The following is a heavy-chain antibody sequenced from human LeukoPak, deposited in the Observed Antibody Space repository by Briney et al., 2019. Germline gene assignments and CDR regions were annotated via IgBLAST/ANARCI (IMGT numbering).Heavy chain of an antibody. Sequence: GGSLRLSCAASGFTFDDYAMHWVRQAPGKGLEWVSGISWNSGSIGYADSVKGRFTISRDNAKNSLYLQMNSLRAEDTALYYCAKDMAPMAAPLSSYFDYWGQGTLVTVSS. CDR1: GFTFDDYA. CDR2: ISWNSGSI. J-gene: IGHJ4*02. CDR3: AKDMAPMAAPLSSYFDY. V-gene: IGHV3-9*01. D-gene: IGHD6-6*01.